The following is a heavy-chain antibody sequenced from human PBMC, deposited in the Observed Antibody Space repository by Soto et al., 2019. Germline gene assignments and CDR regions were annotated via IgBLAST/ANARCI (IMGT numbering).Heavy chain of an antibody. D-gene: IGHD3-22*01. CDR2: IYYSGST. CDR1: GGSISSSSYY. Sequence: SETLSLTCTVSGGSISSSSYYWGWIRQPPGKGLEWIGSIYYSGSTYYNPSLKSRVTISVDTSKNQFSLKLSSVTAADTAVYYCARHPRMNYYYDSSGPFGYWGQGTLVTVSS. V-gene: IGHV4-39*01. CDR3: ARHPRMNYYYDSSGPFGY. J-gene: IGHJ4*02.